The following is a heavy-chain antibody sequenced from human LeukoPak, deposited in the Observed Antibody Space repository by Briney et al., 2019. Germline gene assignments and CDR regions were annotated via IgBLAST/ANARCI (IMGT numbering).Heavy chain of an antibody. CDR1: GFTFSSYS. J-gene: IGHJ4*02. Sequence: GGSLRLSCAASGFTFSSYSMNWVRQAPGKGLEWVSSISSSSSYIYYADSVKGRFTISRDNAKNSLYLQMNSLRAEDAAVYYCARDRFPYYYDSSGYYNPEIDYWGQGTLVTVSS. CDR2: ISSSSSYI. D-gene: IGHD3-22*01. V-gene: IGHV3-21*01. CDR3: ARDRFPYYYDSSGYYNPEIDY.